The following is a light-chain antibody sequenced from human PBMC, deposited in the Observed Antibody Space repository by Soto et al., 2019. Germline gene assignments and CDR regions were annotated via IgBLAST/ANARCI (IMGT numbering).Light chain of an antibody. CDR3: QQASSFPPTT. V-gene: IGKV1D-12*01. Sequence: DIQMTQSPSSVSASVGDRVTITCRASQRISNWLAWYQQKPGKAPKLLIYEASSLQSGVPSRFSGSGSGTDFTLTISSLQPEDFATYYCQQASSFPPTTFGQGTRLEIK. CDR2: EAS. CDR1: QRISNW. J-gene: IGKJ5*01.